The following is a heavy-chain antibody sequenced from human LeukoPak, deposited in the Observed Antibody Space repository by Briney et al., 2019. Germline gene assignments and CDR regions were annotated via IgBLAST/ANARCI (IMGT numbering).Heavy chain of an antibody. D-gene: IGHD1-26*01. CDR3: ARGVGATEMNAFDI. Sequence: GGSLRLSCAASGFTFSSYDMHWVRQATGKGLEWDSAIGTAGDTYYPGSVKGRFTISRENAKNSLYLQMNSLRAGDTAVYYCARGVGATEMNAFDIWGQGTMVTVSS. CDR1: GFTFSSYD. CDR2: IGTAGDT. J-gene: IGHJ3*02. V-gene: IGHV3-13*01.